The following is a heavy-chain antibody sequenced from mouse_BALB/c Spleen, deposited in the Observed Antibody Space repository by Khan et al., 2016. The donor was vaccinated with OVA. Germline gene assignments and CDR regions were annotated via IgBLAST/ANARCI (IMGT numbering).Heavy chain of an antibody. CDR3: ARSQLGLRFDY. D-gene: IGHD3-1*01. V-gene: IGHV1-54*01. Sequence: QVQLQQSGAELVRPGTSVKVSCKASGYAFTSYLIEWINQRPGQGLEWIGLINPGNGNIKYNENFKDKATLTADKSSSTAYMQLSSLTSDDSAVYFSARSQLGLRFDYWGQGTTLTVSS. CDR1: GYAFTSYL. CDR2: INPGNGNI. J-gene: IGHJ2*01.